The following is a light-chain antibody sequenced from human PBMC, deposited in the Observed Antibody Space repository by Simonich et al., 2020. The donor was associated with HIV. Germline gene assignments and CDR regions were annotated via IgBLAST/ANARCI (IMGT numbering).Light chain of an antibody. CDR2: EVS. Sequence: DIVMTQTPLSLSVTPGQPASISCKSSQSLLHSDGKTYLYWYLQKPGQSPLLVIYEVSNRFSGVQDRFSGSGSGTDFTLKISRVEAEDVGIYYCAQSVQLPLTFGGGTKVEIK. J-gene: IGKJ4*01. CDR1: QSLLHSDGKTY. CDR3: AQSVQLPLT. V-gene: IGKV2D-29*02.